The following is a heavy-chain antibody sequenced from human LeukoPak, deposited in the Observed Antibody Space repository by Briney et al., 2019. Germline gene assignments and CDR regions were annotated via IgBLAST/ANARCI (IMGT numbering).Heavy chain of an antibody. CDR2: TYYSGST. CDR3: AREGASYYYGSGRTPFDY. CDR1: GGSISSGSYY. D-gene: IGHD3-10*01. J-gene: IGHJ4*02. V-gene: IGHV4-39*07. Sequence: PSETLSLTCTVSGGSISSGSYYWGWIRQPPGKGLEWIGSTYYSGSTYYNPSLKSRVTISVDTSKNQFSLKLSSVTAADTAVYYCAREGASYYYGSGRTPFDYWGQGTLVTVSS.